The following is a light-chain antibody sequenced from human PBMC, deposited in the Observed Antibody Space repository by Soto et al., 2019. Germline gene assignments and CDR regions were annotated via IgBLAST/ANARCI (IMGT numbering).Light chain of an antibody. J-gene: IGLJ3*02. CDR2: QVN. V-gene: IGLV2-8*01. CDR1: SGDVGRFDY. Sequence: QSALTQPPSASGSPGQSVSISCTGTSGDVGRFDYVSWYQHHPGKDPKLIIYQVNKRPSGVPDRFSGSKSGNTASLTVSGLQTEDEADYYCTSYAGSDTFVVVGRGTKVTVL. CDR3: TSYAGSDTFVV.